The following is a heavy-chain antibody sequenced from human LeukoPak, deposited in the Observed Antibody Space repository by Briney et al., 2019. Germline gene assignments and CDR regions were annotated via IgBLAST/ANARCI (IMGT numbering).Heavy chain of an antibody. CDR3: ARENGGWLNSFDY. V-gene: IGHV1-69*06. D-gene: IGHD3-10*01. J-gene: IGHJ4*02. CDR2: IIPIFGTA. CDR1: GGTFTSYA. Sequence: GASVKVSCKASGGTFTSYATSWVRQAPGQGLEWMGGIIPIFGTANYAQKFQRRVTITADKSTSTAYMELSSLRSEDTAVYYCARENGGWLNSFDYWGQGTLVTVSS.